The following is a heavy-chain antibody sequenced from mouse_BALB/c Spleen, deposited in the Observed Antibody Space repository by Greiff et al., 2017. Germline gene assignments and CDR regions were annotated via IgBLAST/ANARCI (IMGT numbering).Heavy chain of an antibody. J-gene: IGHJ2*01. Sequence: EVMLVESGPGLVKPSQTVSLTCTVTGISITTGNYRWSWIRQFPGNKLEWIGYIYYSGTITYNPSLTSRTTITRDTSKNQFFLEMNSLTAEDTATYDCARENYRYYFDYWGQGTTLTVSS. CDR2: IYYSGTI. CDR3: ARENYRYYFDY. CDR1: GISITTGNYR. V-gene: IGHV3-5*02. D-gene: IGHD2-14*01.